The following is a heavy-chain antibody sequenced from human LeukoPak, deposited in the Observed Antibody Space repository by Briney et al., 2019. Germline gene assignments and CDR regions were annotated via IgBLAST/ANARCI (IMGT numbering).Heavy chain of an antibody. D-gene: IGHD2-15*01. V-gene: IGHV3-30-3*01. CDR1: GFTFSSYA. J-gene: IGHJ4*02. CDR2: ISYDGSNK. Sequence: GGSLRLSCAASGFTFSSYAMHWVRQAPGKGLEWVAVISYDGSNKYYADSVKGRFTISRDNSKNTLYLQMNSLRAEDTAVYYCARVPKYCSGGSCPFDYWGQGTPVTVSS. CDR3: ARVPKYCSGGSCPFDY.